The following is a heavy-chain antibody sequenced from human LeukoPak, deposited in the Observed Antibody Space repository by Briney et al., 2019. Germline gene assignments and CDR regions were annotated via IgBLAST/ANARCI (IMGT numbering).Heavy chain of an antibody. J-gene: IGHJ4*02. V-gene: IGHV4-4*09. CDR3: ARDGEGDEGWDY. CDR2: IYTSGGT. Sequence: SETLSLTCTVSGDSISSYYWSWIRQPPGKGLEWIGYIYTSGGTNYIPSLKGRVTISIDTSKNQFSLKLSSVTAADSAVYYCARDGEGDEGWDYWGQGTLVTVSS. CDR1: GDSISSYY. D-gene: IGHD7-27*01.